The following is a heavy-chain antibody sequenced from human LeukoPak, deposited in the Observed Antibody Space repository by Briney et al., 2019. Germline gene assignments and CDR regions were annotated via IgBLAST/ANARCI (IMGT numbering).Heavy chain of an antibody. V-gene: IGHV3-21*01. CDR2: ISKSSSYI. CDR3: ASSYCSGGSCYAFDY. D-gene: IGHD2-15*01. CDR1: GFTFSRYS. Sequence: GGSLRLSCAASGFTFSRYSMNWVRQAPGKGLEWVSCISKSSSYIDYAGSVKGRFTISRDNAKNSLYLQMNSLRAEDTAVYYCASSYCSGGSCYAFDYWGQGTLVTVSS. J-gene: IGHJ4*02.